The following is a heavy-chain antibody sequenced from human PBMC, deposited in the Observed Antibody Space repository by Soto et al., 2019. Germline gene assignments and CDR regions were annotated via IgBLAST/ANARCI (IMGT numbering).Heavy chain of an antibody. Sequence: EVQLVESGGGLVQPEGSLRLSCAASGFTFSSYWMSWVRQAPGKGLEWVANIKEDGSEKYYLDSVKGRFTISRDNTRNSVYLQMTSLRAEDTAVYYCARDVYYGGDSDFWGQGVLVTVSS. CDR1: GFTFSSYW. J-gene: IGHJ4*02. D-gene: IGHD2-21*02. CDR3: ARDVYYGGDSDF. CDR2: IKEDGSEK. V-gene: IGHV3-7*01.